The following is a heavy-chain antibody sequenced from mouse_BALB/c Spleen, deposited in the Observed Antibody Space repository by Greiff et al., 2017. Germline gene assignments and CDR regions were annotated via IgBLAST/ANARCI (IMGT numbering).Heavy chain of an antibody. Sequence: EVQGVESGGDLVKPGGSLKLSCAASGFTFSSYGMSWVRQTPDKRLEWVATISSGGSYTYYPDSVKGRFTISRDNAKNTLYLQMSSLKSEDTAMYYCARYGYDPAWFAYWGQGTLVTVSA. CDR2: ISSGGSYT. V-gene: IGHV5-6*01. CDR3: ARYGYDPAWFAY. D-gene: IGHD2-2*01. CDR1: GFTFSSYG. J-gene: IGHJ3*01.